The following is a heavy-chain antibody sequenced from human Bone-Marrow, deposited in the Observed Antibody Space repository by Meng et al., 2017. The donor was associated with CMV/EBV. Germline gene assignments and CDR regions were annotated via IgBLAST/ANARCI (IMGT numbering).Heavy chain of an antibody. Sequence: ASVKVSCKASGYTFTSYYMHWVRQAPGQGLEWMGIINPSGGSTSYAQKFQGRVTMTRDTSTSTVYTELSSLRSEDTAVYYCARVKSVAEGVYGMDVWGQGTMVTVSS. D-gene: IGHD6-13*01. CDR2: INPSGGST. CDR1: GYTFTSYY. V-gene: IGHV1-46*01. J-gene: IGHJ6*02. CDR3: ARVKSVAEGVYGMDV.